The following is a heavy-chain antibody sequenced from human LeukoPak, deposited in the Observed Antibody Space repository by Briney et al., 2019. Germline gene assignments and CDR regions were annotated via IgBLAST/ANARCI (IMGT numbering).Heavy chain of an antibody. J-gene: IGHJ4*02. CDR1: GFTFTIYA. V-gene: IGHV3-23*01. CDR2: ISSSGGST. D-gene: IGHD5-18*01. CDR3: SKEGYSYGP. Sequence: AGSLRLSCAASGFTFTIYAMTWVRQAPGKGLEWVSTISSSGGSTYYADSVKGRFTISRDNSKITLYLQMSSLGAEDTVLYYCSKEGYSYGPWGQGTLVTVSS.